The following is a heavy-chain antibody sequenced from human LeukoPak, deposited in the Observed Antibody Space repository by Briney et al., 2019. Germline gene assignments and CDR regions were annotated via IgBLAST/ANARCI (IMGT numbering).Heavy chain of an antibody. V-gene: IGHV6-1*01. CDR2: TYYRGKGYK. D-gene: IGHD6-19*01. Sequence: TLSLTFAISGDSVSINSAGWNWVRQSPARGLEWLGSTYYRGKGYKDYAVSVKTPITLHPDTSKNQFSLQLNSVPPEDTAVYYCAREVAGLDWFDPWGQGTLVTVSS. CDR1: GDSVSINSAG. CDR3: AREVAGLDWFDP. J-gene: IGHJ5*02.